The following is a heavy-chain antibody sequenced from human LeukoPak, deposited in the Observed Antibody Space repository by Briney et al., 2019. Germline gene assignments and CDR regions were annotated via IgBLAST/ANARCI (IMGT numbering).Heavy chain of an antibody. D-gene: IGHD1-26*01. Sequence: GGSLRLSCAASGFTFSSYWMTWVRQPPGKGLEWVSTISANGGTTYYADSVKGRFTISRDNSKNALYLQMNSLRAEDTAVYYCAKDQIVGPDYFDYWGQGTLVTVSS. CDR3: AKDQIVGPDYFDY. J-gene: IGHJ4*02. V-gene: IGHV3-23*01. CDR2: ISANGGTT. CDR1: GFTFSSYW.